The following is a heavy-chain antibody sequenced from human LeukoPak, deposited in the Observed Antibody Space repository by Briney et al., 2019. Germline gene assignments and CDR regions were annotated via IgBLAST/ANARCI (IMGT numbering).Heavy chain of an antibody. Sequence: SETLSLTCTVSGGSISSYYWSWIRQPPGKGLEWIGYIYNSGSTNYNPSLKSRVTISVDTSKNQFSLKLSSVTAADTAVYYCARVRYSSSSPFDYWGQGTLVTVSS. D-gene: IGHD6-6*01. CDR1: GGSISSYY. V-gene: IGHV4-59*01. CDR2: IYNSGST. J-gene: IGHJ4*02. CDR3: ARVRYSSSSPFDY.